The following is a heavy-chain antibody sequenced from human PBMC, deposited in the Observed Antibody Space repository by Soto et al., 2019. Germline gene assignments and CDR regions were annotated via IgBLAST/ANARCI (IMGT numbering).Heavy chain of an antibody. CDR1: GGSMSSHY. J-gene: IGHJ4*02. V-gene: IGHV4-59*11. CDR2: ISYSGST. CDR3: ARADPDASVGY. D-gene: IGHD3-16*01. Sequence: SATLSLTCTVSGGSMSSHYWTWLRQPPGKGLEWIGYISYSGSTYYNPSLKSRVTISADTSRNQFSLKLSSVIAADTAVYYCARADPDASVGYWGQGTLVTVSS.